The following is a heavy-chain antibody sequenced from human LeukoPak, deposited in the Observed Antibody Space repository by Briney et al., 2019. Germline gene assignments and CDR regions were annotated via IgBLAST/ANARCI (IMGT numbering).Heavy chain of an antibody. D-gene: IGHD3-22*01. CDR2: ISAYNGNT. V-gene: IGHV1-18*01. CDR1: GYTFTSYG. J-gene: IGHJ3*02. CDR3: ARPYYYDSSGYYGGAFDI. Sequence: VASVKVSCKASGYTFTSYGISWVRQAPGQGLEWMGWISAYNGNTNYAQKLQGRVTMTTDTSTSTAYMELRSLRSDDTAVYYCARPYYYDSSGYYGGAFDIWGQGTMVTVSS.